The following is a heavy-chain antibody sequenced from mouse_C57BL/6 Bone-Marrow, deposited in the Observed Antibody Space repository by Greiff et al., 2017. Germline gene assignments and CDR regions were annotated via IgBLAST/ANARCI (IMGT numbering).Heavy chain of an antibody. V-gene: IGHV14-2*01. CDR1: GFNIKDYY. J-gene: IGHJ2*01. CDR2: IDPEDGET. CDR3: AFYYGSSYGDY. Sequence: VQLQQSGAELVKPGASVKLSCTASGFNIKDYYMHWVKQRTEQGLEWIGRIDPEDGETKYAPKFTGKATITADKSSNTAYLQLSSLTSEDTAVYYCAFYYGSSYGDYWGQGTTLTVSS. D-gene: IGHD1-1*01.